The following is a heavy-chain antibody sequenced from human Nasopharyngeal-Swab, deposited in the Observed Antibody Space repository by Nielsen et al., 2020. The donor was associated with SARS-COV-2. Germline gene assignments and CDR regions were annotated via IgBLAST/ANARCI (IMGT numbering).Heavy chain of an antibody. CDR1: GYSFTIYW. V-gene: IGHV5-51*01. D-gene: IGHD5-18*01. CDR2: IYPGDSDT. CDR3: ARSAANDAFDI. Sequence: GGSLRLSCKGSGYSFTIYWIGWVRQMPGKGLEWMGIIYPGDSDTRYSPSFQGQVTISADKSISTAYLQWSSLKASDTAMYYCARSAANDAFDIWGQGTMVTVSS. J-gene: IGHJ3*02.